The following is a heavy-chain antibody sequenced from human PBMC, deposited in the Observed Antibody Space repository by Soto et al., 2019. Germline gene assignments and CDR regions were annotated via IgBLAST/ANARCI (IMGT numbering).Heavy chain of an antibody. Sequence: ASVKVSCKASGYTFTNCAMHWVRQAPGQRLEWMGWINAGNGNTKYSQKFQGRVTITRDTSASTAYMELSSLRSEDTAVYYCARGDILGWFDPWGQGTLVTVSS. CDR3: ARGDILGWFDP. CDR1: GYTFTNCA. J-gene: IGHJ5*02. D-gene: IGHD2-15*01. V-gene: IGHV1-3*01. CDR2: INAGNGNT.